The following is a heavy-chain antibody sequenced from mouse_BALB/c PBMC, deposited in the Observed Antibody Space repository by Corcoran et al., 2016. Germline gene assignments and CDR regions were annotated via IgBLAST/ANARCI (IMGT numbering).Heavy chain of an antibody. J-gene: IGHJ2*01. V-gene: IGHV3-6*02. Sequence: DVQLQESGPGLVKPSQSLSLTCSVTGYSITSGYYWNWIRQFPGNKLEWMGYISYDGSNNYNPSLKNRIPITRDTSKNQFYLKLNSVTTEDTATYYCARNPHYYGSSPYYFDDWGQGTTLTVSS. CDR2: ISYDGSN. D-gene: IGHD1-1*01. CDR1: GYSITSGYY. CDR3: ARNPHYYGSSPYYFDD.